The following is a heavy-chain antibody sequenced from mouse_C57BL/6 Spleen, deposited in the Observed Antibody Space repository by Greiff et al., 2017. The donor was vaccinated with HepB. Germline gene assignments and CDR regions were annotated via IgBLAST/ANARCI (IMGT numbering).Heavy chain of an antibody. CDR2: IDPSDSYT. V-gene: IGHV1-69*01. Sequence: VQLQQPGAELVMPGASVKLSCKASGYTFTSYWMHWVKQRPGQGLEWIGEIDPSDSYTNYNQKFKGKSTLTVDKSSSTAYMQLSSLTSEDSAVYYCARSPLGREDFFDYWGQGTTLTVSS. CDR1: GYTFTSYW. CDR3: ARSPLGREDFFDY. J-gene: IGHJ2*01. D-gene: IGHD4-1*01.